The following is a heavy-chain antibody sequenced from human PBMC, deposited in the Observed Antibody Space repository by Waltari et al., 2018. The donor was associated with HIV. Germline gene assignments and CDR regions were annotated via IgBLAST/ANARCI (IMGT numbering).Heavy chain of an antibody. Sequence: QVQLLQSGAEVKKPGASVTVSCKASGYTFTSYGLSWVRQAPGQGLEWMGWVSAYNGNTNYAQKLQGRVTMTTDTSTSTAYMELRSLRSDDTAVYYCARINCTSVSCYASLDYWGQGTLVTVSS. J-gene: IGHJ4*02. D-gene: IGHD2-2*01. CDR2: VSAYNGNT. CDR1: GYTFTSYG. V-gene: IGHV1-18*01. CDR3: ARINCTSVSCYASLDY.